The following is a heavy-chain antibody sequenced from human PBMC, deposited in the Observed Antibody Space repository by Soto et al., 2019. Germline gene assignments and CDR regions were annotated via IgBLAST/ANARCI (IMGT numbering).Heavy chain of an antibody. CDR3: AKDGTYSSSWPYYFDH. CDR2: ISGSGDHT. J-gene: IGHJ4*02. D-gene: IGHD6-13*01. CDR1: GFTFSTYT. Sequence: EVHLLESGGGLVQPGGSMRLSCAASGFTFSTYTMTWLRQAPGKGLEWVSSISGSGDHTYYADSVKGRLIVSRDNSKNTLYLQMNNLRAEDTALYYCAKDGTYSSSWPYYFDHWGQGTLVTVSS. V-gene: IGHV3-23*01.